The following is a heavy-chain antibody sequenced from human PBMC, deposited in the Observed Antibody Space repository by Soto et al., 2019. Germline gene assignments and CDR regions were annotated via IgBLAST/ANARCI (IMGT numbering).Heavy chain of an antibody. CDR3: ARGGYFDSSNYLAY. J-gene: IGHJ4*02. Sequence: ASVKVSCKASGDTFTSYGINWVRQAPGRGLEWMGWINPGNGNTKYSQQFQGRVIIDRDTSASTAYMELSSLRPEDTAVYYCARGGYFDSSNYLAYWGLGNXVTVSS. CDR1: GDTFTSYG. D-gene: IGHD3-22*01. CDR2: INPGNGNT. V-gene: IGHV1-3*01.